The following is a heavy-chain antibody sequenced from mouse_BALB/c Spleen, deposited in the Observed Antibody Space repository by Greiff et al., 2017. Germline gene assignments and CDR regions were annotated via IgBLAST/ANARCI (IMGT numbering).Heavy chain of an antibody. J-gene: IGHJ1*01. D-gene: IGHD1-1*01. CDR1: GYTFTSYV. CDR2: INPYNDGT. V-gene: IGHV1-14*01. Sequence: QLQQSGPELVKPGASVKMSCKASGYTFTSYVMHWVKQKPGQGLEWIGYINPYNDGTKYNEKFKGKATLTSDKSSSTAYMELSSLTSEDSAVYYCARGGSNYGSSYGYFDVWGAGTTVTVSS. CDR3: ARGGSNYGSSYGYFDV.